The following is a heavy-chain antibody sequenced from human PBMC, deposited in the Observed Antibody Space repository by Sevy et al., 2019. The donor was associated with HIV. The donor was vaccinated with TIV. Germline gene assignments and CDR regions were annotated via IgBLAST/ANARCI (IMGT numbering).Heavy chain of an antibody. Sequence: SETLSLTCAVSGYSITSGYYWGWIRQPPGKGLEWIASIFQSGSTHFNPSLKSRVTMSVDTSKNQFSLKLSSVTAADTAVYYCARHSHDSRAFYVPFNSWGQGTLVTVSS. V-gene: IGHV4-38-2*01. CDR3: ARHSHDSRAFYVPFNS. D-gene: IGHD3-16*01. CDR2: IFQSGST. CDR1: GYSITSGYY. J-gene: IGHJ4*02.